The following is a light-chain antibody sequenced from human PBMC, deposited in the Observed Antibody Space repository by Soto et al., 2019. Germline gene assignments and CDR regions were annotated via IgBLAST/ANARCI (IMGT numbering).Light chain of an antibody. J-gene: IGKJ5*01. CDR1: QSVRSSN. V-gene: IGKV3-20*01. CDR3: QQYGTSPIT. Sequence: EIVFTQSPGTLSLSPGERATLSCRASQSVRSSNLAWYQQKPGQAPRLLIFGASSRATGVPDRLSGGGSGTDFTLTISRXEPEDFALYYCQQYGTSPITFGQGTRLEIK. CDR2: GAS.